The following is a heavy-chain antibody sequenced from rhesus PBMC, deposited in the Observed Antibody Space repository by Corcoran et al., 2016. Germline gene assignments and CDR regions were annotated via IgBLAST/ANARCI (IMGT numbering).Heavy chain of an antibody. CDR2: ISYTGKTL. J-gene: IGHJ4*01. CDR1: GFTFSSYD. V-gene: IGHV3-136*01. CDR3: TRGANYFDY. Sequence: EVQLVESGGGLVQPGGSLRLSCAASGFTFSSYDISWVRQAPGKGPEWVSYISYTGKTLYSAASVKGRFTISRDNAKNSLSLQMSSLRAEDTAVYYCTRGANYFDYWGQGVLVTVSS.